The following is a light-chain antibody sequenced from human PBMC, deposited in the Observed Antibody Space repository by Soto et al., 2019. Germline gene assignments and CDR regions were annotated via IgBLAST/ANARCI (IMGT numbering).Light chain of an antibody. CDR2: GAS. CDR1: QSVSNY. J-gene: IGKJ2*01. Sequence: EIVMTQSPATLSVSPGERATLSCRASQSVSNYLAWYQQKPGQAPRLLIHGASNRAAGIPDRFSGSGSGTDFTLIISRLEPEDFAVYYCQEYGNAPPFTFGQGTKVDI. CDR3: QEYGNAPPFT. V-gene: IGKV3-20*01.